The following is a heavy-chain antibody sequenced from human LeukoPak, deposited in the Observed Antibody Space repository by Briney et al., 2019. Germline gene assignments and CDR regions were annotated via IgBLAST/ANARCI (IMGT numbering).Heavy chain of an antibody. D-gene: IGHD6-13*01. CDR1: GGSISSYY. V-gene: IGHV4-59*01. CDR2: IYYSGST. CDR3: ARGVAAAGTGFDY. Sequence: SETLSLTCTVSGGSISSYYWSWIRQPPGKGLEWIGYIYYSGSTNYNPSLKSRVTISVDTSKNQFSLKLSSVTAADTAVCYCARGVAAAGTGFDYWGQGTLVTVSS. J-gene: IGHJ4*02.